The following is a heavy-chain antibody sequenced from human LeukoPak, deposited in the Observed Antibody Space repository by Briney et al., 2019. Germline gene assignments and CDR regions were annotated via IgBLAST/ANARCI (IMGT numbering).Heavy chain of an antibody. CDR2: IYTSGST. D-gene: IGHD2/OR15-2a*01. Sequence: SETLSLTCTVSGGSISSYYWSWIRQPAGKGLEWIGRIYTSGSTNYNPSLTSRVTISVDTPNNQFSLKLISVTAADTAVYYCASGSSFRGNFDYWGQGTLLTVSS. J-gene: IGHJ4*02. CDR3: ASGSSFRGNFDY. V-gene: IGHV4-4*07. CDR1: GGSISSYY.